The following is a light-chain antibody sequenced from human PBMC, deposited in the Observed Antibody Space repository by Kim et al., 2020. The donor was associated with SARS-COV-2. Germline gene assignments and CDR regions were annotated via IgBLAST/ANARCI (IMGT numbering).Light chain of an antibody. CDR2: EAS. CDR3: QHYHTYPVT. J-gene: IGKJ4*02. V-gene: IGKV1-5*03. CDR1: DKTDIW. Sequence: SVVDQVTIACRAIDKTDIWLGWHQHKPGTAPKALIYEASDLANWVPSRFSGHGSETQFTLAISRLQHEDFADFASQHYHTYPVTFGVGATVEI.